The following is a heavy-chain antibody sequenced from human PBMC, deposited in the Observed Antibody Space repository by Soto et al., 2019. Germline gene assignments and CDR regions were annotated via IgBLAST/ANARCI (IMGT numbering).Heavy chain of an antibody. J-gene: IGHJ3*01. V-gene: IGHV3-23*01. CDR1: GLIFTDSA. D-gene: IGHD5-12*01. CDR2: IGGPGNSA. CDR3: VREGRGSFDF. Sequence: GGSLRLSCAASGLIFTDSAMNWVRQAPGKGVEWVSVIGGPGNSAYYADSVQGRFTISRDNSKNTRSLQMSSLTADDTAIYYCVREGRGSFDFWGRGTMVTVSS.